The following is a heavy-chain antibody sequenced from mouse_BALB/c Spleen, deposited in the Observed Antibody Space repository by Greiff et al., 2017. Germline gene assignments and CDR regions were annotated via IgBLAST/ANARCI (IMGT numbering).Heavy chain of an antibody. CDR2: ISSGGSYT. D-gene: IGHD2-4*01. J-gene: IGHJ3*01. CDR1: GFTFSSYT. Sequence: EVMLVESGGGLVKPGGSLKLSCAASGFTFSSYTMSWVRQTPEKRLEWVATISSGGSYTYYPDSVKGRFTISRDNAKNTLYLQMSSLKSEDTAMYYCTRESYRITEAWFAYWGQGTLVTVSA. V-gene: IGHV5-6-4*01. CDR3: TRESYRITEAWFAY.